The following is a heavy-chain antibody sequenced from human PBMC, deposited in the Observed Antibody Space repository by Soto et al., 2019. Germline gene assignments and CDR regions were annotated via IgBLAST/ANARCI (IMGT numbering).Heavy chain of an antibody. CDR3: ARGIATGQLDP. V-gene: IGHV1-3*01. Sequence: ASVKVSCKASGYTFTSSTMNCVRQAPGQRLEWMGWINPDNGNTKSSQKFQDRVIITTDTSASTAYMDLSSLRSEDTAVYYCARGIATGQLDPWGQGTLVAVTS. D-gene: IGHD2-15*01. CDR1: GYTFTSST. J-gene: IGHJ5*02. CDR2: INPDNGNT.